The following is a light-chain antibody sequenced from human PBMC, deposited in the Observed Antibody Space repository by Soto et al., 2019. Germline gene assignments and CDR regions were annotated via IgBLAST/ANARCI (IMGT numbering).Light chain of an antibody. J-gene: IGKJ1*01. CDR2: KAS. Sequence: DIQMTHSPSTLSASVGDRVTITCXASQSISIWLAWYQQKPGKAPKILIYKASSLESGVPSRFSGSGSGTEFTLTISSLQPDDFATYYCQQYSTYTPRTFGQGTKVDIK. V-gene: IGKV1-5*03. CDR3: QQYSTYTPRT. CDR1: QSISIW.